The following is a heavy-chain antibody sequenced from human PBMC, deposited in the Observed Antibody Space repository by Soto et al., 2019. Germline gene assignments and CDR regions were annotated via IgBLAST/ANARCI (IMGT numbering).Heavy chain of an antibody. CDR1: GGTFGSDA. J-gene: IGHJ5*02. Sequence: SVKVSCKASGGTFGSDAITGVRQSGLRGLEWVGSIIPIFGTTNYAQNLQGRVTISADKSTLTSYMELHSLTSDDTALYYCARDRTDSGYYTNWLDPWGQGTQVTVSS. CDR3: ARDRTDSGYYTNWLDP. CDR2: IIPIFGTT. D-gene: IGHD3-22*01. V-gene: IGHV1-69*06.